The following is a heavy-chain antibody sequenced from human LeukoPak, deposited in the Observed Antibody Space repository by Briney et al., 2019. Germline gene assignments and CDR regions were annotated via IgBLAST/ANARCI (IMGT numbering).Heavy chain of an antibody. Sequence: GGSLRLSCVASGFTFSSYSMNWVRQAPGKGLEWVSSISSSSSYKYHTYSVKGRFTISRDNAKNSLYLQMNSLRAEDTAVYYCARSAAGTYYWGQGTLVTVS. CDR1: GFTFSSYS. D-gene: IGHD1-1*01. CDR2: ISSSSSYK. J-gene: IGHJ4*02. CDR3: ARSAAGTYY. V-gene: IGHV3-21*01.